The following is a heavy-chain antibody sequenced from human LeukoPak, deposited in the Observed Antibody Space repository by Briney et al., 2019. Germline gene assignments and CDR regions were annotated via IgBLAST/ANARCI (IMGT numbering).Heavy chain of an antibody. CDR1: GGSISSYY. V-gene: IGHV4-59*08. CDR2: IYYSGST. Sequence: SETLSLICTVSGGSISSYYRSWIPQPPGKGLEWIGYIYYSGSTNYNPSLKSRVNISVDTSKNQFSLKLSSVTAADTAVYYCARRGMVRGVTMPYYYYGMDVWGQGTTVTVSS. D-gene: IGHD3-10*01. J-gene: IGHJ6*02. CDR3: ARRGMVRGVTMPYYYYGMDV.